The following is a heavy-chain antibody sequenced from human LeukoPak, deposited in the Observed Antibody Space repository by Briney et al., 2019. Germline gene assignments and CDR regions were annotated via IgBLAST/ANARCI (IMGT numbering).Heavy chain of an antibody. D-gene: IGHD3-16*01. V-gene: IGHV1-46*01. Sequence: ASVKVSCKASGYTFTSYYMHWVRQAPGQGLEWMGIINHSGGGTSYAQKFQGRLTMTRDTSTSTLYMELSSLRSEDTAVYYCAREQEGGSFDYWGQGTLVTVSS. CDR3: AREQEGGSFDY. CDR2: INHSGGGT. J-gene: IGHJ4*02. CDR1: GYTFTSYY.